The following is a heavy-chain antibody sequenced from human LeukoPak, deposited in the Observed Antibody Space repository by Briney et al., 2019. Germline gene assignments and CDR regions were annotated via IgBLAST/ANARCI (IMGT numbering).Heavy chain of an antibody. Sequence: ASVKVSCKASGYTFTGYYMHWVRQAPGQGLEWMGWINPNSGGTNYAQKLQGRVTMTTDTSTSTAYMELRSLRSDDTAVYYCARGSILGYCSSTSCYRYNWFDPWGQGTLVTVSS. CDR2: INPNSGGT. J-gene: IGHJ5*02. CDR3: ARGSILGYCSSTSCYRYNWFDP. V-gene: IGHV1-2*02. D-gene: IGHD2-2*01. CDR1: GYTFTGYY.